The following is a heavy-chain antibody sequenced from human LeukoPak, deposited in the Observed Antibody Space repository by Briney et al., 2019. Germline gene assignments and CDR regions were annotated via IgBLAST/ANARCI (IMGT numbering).Heavy chain of an antibody. CDR2: IYYSGST. CDR1: GGSISSYY. V-gene: IGHV4-59*12. CDR3: ARNGGNSDYDY. J-gene: IGHJ4*02. D-gene: IGHD2-21*02. Sequence: SETLSLTCTVSGGSISSYYWSWIRQPPGKGLEWIGYIYYSGSTNYNPSLKSRVTISVDTSKNQFSLKLNSVTAADTAVYYCARNGGNSDYDYWGQGTLVTVSA.